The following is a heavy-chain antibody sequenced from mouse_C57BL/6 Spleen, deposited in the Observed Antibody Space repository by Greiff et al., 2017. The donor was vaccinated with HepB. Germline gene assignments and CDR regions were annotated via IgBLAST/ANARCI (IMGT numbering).Heavy chain of an antibody. CDR1: GYTFTSYW. Sequence: VQLQQPGAELVMPGASVKLSCKASGYTFTSYWMHWVKQRPGQGLEWIGEIDPSDSYTNYNQKFKGKSTLTVDKSSSTAYMQLSSLTSEDSAVYYCARWGVVAKDWYFDVWGTGTTVTVSS. CDR2: IDPSDSYT. J-gene: IGHJ1*03. V-gene: IGHV1-69*01. CDR3: ARWGVVAKDWYFDV. D-gene: IGHD1-1*01.